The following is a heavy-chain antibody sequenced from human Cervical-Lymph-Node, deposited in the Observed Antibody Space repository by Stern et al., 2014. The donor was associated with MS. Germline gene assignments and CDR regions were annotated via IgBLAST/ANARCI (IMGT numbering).Heavy chain of an antibody. CDR1: GFTFSSYA. J-gene: IGHJ4*02. V-gene: IGHV3-64*02. CDR2: ISSNGGST. CDR3: ARGNFYYFDY. Sequence: EVQLVESGEGLVQPGGSLRLSCAASGFTFSSYAMHWVRQAPGKGLEYVSAISSNGGSTYYADSVKGRFTISRDNSKNTLYLQMGSLRAEDMAVYYCARGNFYYFDYWGQGTLVTVSS. D-gene: IGHD4-23*01.